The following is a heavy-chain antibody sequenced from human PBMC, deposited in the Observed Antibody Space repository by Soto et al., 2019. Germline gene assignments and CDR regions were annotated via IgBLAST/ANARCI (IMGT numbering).Heavy chain of an antibody. J-gene: IGHJ4*02. D-gene: IGHD6-19*01. Sequence: SETLSLTCTVPGCSISSYYLSWNREPPGKGLEWIGYIYYSGSTNYNPSLKSRVTISVDTSKNQFSLKLSSVTAADTAVYYCARASISIAVAGRDHTVIDYWGQGTLVTVSS. CDR2: IYYSGST. CDR3: ARASISIAVAGRDHTVIDY. CDR1: GCSISSYY. V-gene: IGHV4-59*01.